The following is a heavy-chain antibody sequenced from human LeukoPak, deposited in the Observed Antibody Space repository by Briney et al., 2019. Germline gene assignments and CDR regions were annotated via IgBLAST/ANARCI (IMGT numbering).Heavy chain of an antibody. CDR1: GFTFSSYW. V-gene: IGHV3-7*01. J-gene: IGHJ4*02. CDR2: IKQDGSEK. Sequence: GGSLRLSCAASGFTFSSYWMNWVRQAPGKGLEWVANIKQDGSEKYYVDSVKGRFTISRDNAKNSLYLQMNSLRAEDTAVYYCAREDSYYYGSGSYPFDYWGQGTLVTVSS. D-gene: IGHD3-10*01. CDR3: AREDSYYYGSGSYPFDY.